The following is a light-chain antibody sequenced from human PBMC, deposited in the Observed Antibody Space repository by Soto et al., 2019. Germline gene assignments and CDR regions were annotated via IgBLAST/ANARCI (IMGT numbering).Light chain of an antibody. CDR2: DNN. CDR1: SSNIGNNY. CDR3: VTWDSGMSEVV. V-gene: IGLV1-51*01. J-gene: IGLJ2*01. Sequence: QSVLTQPPSVSAAPGQTVTISCSGSSSNIGNNYVSWYQHLPGTAPQVLIYDNNKRSSGIPDRFSSSKSGTSATLAISGLQTGDEADYHCVTWDSGMSEVVFGGGTKVTVL.